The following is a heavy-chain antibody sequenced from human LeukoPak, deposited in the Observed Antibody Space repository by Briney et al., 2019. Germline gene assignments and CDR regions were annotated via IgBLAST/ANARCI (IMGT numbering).Heavy chain of an antibody. Sequence: GGSLRLSCAASGFTFSSYSMNWVRQAPGKGLEWVSSISSSSSYIYYADSVKGRFTISRDNAKNSLCLQMNSLRAEDTAVYYCARDFPMIVVVNAFDIWGQGTVVTVSS. CDR1: GFTFSSYS. J-gene: IGHJ3*02. CDR3: ARDFPMIVVVNAFDI. CDR2: ISSSSSYI. V-gene: IGHV3-21*01. D-gene: IGHD3-22*01.